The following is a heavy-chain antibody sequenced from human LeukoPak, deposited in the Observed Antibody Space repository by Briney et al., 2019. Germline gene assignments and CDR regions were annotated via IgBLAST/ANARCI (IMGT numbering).Heavy chain of an antibody. J-gene: IGHJ4*02. D-gene: IGHD3-10*01. CDR3: ARDQRSGSGLLEYYFDY. CDR1: GFTFSSYS. Sequence: GGSPRLSCAASGFTFSSYSMNWVRQAPGKGLEWVSSISSSSSYIYYADSVKGRFTISRDNAKNSLYLQMNSLRAEDTAVYYCARDQRSGSGLLEYYFDYWGQGTLVTVSS. CDR2: ISSSSSYI. V-gene: IGHV3-21*01.